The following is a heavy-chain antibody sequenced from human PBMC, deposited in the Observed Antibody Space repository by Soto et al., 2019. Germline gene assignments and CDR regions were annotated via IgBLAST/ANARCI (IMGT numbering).Heavy chain of an antibody. Sequence: QVQLVQSGAEVKKPGASGKVSCKASGYTFTTYAMHWVRQAPGQRLEWMGWINTGNGNTKYSQNLQGRVTFTRDTSASTAYMELSSLRSEDTAVYYCARVILTGSTGWFDPWGQGTLVTVSS. J-gene: IGHJ5*02. CDR2: INTGNGNT. D-gene: IGHD3-9*01. CDR1: GYTFTTYA. CDR3: ARVILTGSTGWFDP. V-gene: IGHV1-3*04.